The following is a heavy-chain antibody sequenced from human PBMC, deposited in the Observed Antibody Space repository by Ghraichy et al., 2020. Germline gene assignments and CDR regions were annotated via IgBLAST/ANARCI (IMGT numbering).Heavy chain of an antibody. CDR2: ISSTGSTI. J-gene: IGHJ6*03. CDR3: ARGRLAYYYYMDL. Sequence: VSYISSTGSTIYYADSVRGRFTISRDSAKNSLFLQMHSLRAEDTAEYYCARGRLAYYYYMDLWGKGT. V-gene: IGHV3-48*01.